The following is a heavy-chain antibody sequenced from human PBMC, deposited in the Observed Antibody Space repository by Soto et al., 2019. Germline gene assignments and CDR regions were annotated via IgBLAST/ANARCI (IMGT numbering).Heavy chain of an antibody. D-gene: IGHD3-16*01. CDR3: ARVSLYGGYWFDP. V-gene: IGHV1-3*01. CDR2: INAGNGNT. CDR1: GYTFTSYA. J-gene: IGHJ5*02. Sequence: ASVKVSCKASGYTFTSYAMHWVRQAPGQRPEWMGWINAGNGNTKYSQKFQGRVTITRDTSASTAYMELSSLRSEDTAVYYCARVSLYGGYWFDPWGQGTLVTVSS.